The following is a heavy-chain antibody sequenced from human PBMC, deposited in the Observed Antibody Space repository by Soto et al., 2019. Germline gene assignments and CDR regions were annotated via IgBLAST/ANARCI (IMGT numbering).Heavy chain of an antibody. D-gene: IGHD2-15*01. J-gene: IGHJ5*02. CDR3: AGATLRWHSQWYFGP. Sequence: QVQLVESGGGVVQPGRSLRLSCAASGFTFSSYGMHWVRQAPGKGLEWVAVIWYDGSNKYYADSVKSRFTISRDNSKKTVYLQLTGLRAGDTALYYSAGATLRWHSQWYFGPWGQGTLVTVSS. V-gene: IGHV3-33*01. CDR1: GFTFSSYG. CDR2: IWYDGSNK.